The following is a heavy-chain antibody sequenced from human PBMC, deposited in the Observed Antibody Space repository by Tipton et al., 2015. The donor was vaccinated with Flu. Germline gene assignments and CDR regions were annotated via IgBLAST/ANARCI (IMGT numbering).Heavy chain of an antibody. D-gene: IGHD4-17*01. CDR3: VRGDYGDYDHEADGFDI. J-gene: IGHJ3*02. CDR2: ISSSGST. Sequence: TLSLTCTVSGGPVSSPEYYWTWIRQPLGKGLDYIGQISSSGSTNNNPSLKSRVTMSLDTSKNQFSLKLSSVTAADTAVYYCVRGDYGDYDHEADGFDIWGQGTLVTVSA. V-gene: IGHV4-61*08. CDR1: GGPVSSPEYY.